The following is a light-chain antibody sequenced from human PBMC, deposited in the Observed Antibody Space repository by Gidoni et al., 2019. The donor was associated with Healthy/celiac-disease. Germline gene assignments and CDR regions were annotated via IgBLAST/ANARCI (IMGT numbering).Light chain of an antibody. V-gene: IGKV3-11*01. Sequence: EIVLTQSPATLSFSPGERATLSCRASQSVSSYLAWYQQKPGQAPRLLIYDASNRATGIPARFSGSGSGTDFTLTISSLEPEDLAVYYCQQRSNWPPGLTFGGGTKVEIK. J-gene: IGKJ4*01. CDR1: QSVSSY. CDR3: QQRSNWPPGLT. CDR2: DAS.